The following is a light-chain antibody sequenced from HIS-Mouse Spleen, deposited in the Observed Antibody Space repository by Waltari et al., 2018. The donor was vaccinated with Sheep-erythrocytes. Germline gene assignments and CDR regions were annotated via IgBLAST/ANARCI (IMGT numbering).Light chain of an antibody. CDR2: DVS. CDR3: CSYAGSYTVV. CDR1: SSDVGGYNY. J-gene: IGLJ2*01. Sequence: QSALTQPRSVSGSPGQSVTISCTGTSSDVGGYNYVSWYQQHPGKAPTLMIYDVSKRPSGGPDRFSGSKSGNTASLTISGLQAEDEADYYCCSYAGSYTVVFGGGTKLTVL. V-gene: IGLV2-11*01.